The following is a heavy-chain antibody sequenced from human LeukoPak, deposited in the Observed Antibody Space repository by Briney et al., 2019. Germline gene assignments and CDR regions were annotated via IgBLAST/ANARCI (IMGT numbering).Heavy chain of an antibody. Sequence: GGSLRLSCTTSGFAFDDFAMSWVRQPAGKGLEWVGFIRRRAYGGAAEYAASVKGRFIISRDDSKVIAYLQMNSLKTEDTAVYYCSRNGLVDFDYWGQGSRVIVSP. V-gene: IGHV3-49*04. J-gene: IGHJ4*02. CDR3: SRNGLVDFDY. CDR1: GFAFDDFA. CDR2: IRRRAYGGAA.